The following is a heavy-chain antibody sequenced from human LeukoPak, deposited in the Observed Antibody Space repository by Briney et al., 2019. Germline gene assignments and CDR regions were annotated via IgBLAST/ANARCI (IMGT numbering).Heavy chain of an antibody. CDR3: ARVVVVAQLYYYYYYMDV. V-gene: IGHV4-39*07. J-gene: IGHJ6*03. CDR1: GGSISSSSYY. D-gene: IGHD2-15*01. CDR2: IYYSGST. Sequence: PSETLSLTCTVSGGSISSSSYYWGWIRQPPGKGLEWIGSIYYSGSTYYNPSLKSRVTISVDTSKNQFSLKLSSVTAADTAVYYCARVVVVAQLYYYYYYMDVWGKGTTVTISS.